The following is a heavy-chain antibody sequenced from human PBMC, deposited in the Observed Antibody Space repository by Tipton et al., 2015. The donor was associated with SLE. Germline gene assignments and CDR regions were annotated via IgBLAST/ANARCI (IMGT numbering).Heavy chain of an antibody. Sequence: SLRLSCAASGFTFSSYAMSWIRQAPGKGLEWVSYISSSSSYTNYADSVKGRFTISRDNAKNSLYLQMNSLRAEDTAVYYCARRPYYYDSFDAFDIWGQGTMVTVSS. D-gene: IGHD3-22*01. CDR2: ISSSSSYT. CDR3: ARRPYYYDSFDAFDI. V-gene: IGHV3-11*03. J-gene: IGHJ3*02. CDR1: GFTFSSYA.